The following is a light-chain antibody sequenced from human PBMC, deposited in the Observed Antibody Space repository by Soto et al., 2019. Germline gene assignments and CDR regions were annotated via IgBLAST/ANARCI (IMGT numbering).Light chain of an antibody. Sequence: EIVMTQSPATLSVSPGDRATLSCRASQGVRSNLAWYQQKSGQAPRLLLYGASARATGLPARFSGSASGTEFTLTISSLQSEDSAVYYCQQYNDLWTFGQGTKVDIK. CDR3: QQYNDLWT. CDR1: QGVRSN. J-gene: IGKJ1*01. CDR2: GAS. V-gene: IGKV3-15*01.